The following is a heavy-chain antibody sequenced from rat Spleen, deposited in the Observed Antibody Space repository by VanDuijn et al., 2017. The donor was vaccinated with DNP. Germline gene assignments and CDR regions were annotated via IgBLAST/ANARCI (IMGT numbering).Heavy chain of an antibody. Sequence: EVQLQESGPGLVKPSQSLSLTCSVTAYSITTNYWGWIRKFPGNKMEWMGYINSAGSTNYNPSLKSRISITRDTSKNQFFLQVNSVTTEDTATYYCARWPGYNPPYAMDAWGQGTSVTVSS. CDR1: AYSITTNY. J-gene: IGHJ4*01. V-gene: IGHV3-3*01. CDR2: INSAGST. D-gene: IGHD1-4*01. CDR3: ARWPGYNPPYAMDA.